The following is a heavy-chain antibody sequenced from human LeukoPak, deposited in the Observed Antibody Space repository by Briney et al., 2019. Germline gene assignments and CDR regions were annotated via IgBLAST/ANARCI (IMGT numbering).Heavy chain of an antibody. CDR1: GFTVSSNY. J-gene: IGHJ4*02. CDR2: IYSGGST. V-gene: IGHV3-66*01. Sequence: GGSLRLSCAASGFTVSSNYMNWARQAPGKGLEWVSVIYSGGSTYYADSVKGRFTTSRDNSKNTLYLQMNGLRVEDTAVYYCARAHGDYWGQGTLVTVSS. CDR3: ARAHGDY.